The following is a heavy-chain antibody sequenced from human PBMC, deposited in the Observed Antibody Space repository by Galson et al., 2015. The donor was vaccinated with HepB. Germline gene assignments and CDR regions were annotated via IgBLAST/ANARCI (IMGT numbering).Heavy chain of an antibody. CDR1: GFTFDDYA. J-gene: IGHJ4*02. CDR2: ISWNSGSI. Sequence: SLRLSCAASGFTFDDYAMHWVRQAPGKGLEWVSGISWNSGSIGYADSVKGRFTISRDNAKNSLYLQMNSLRAEDTALYYCAKDKGSGSFDYWGQGTLVTVSS. CDR3: AKDKGSGSFDY. D-gene: IGHD3-10*01. V-gene: IGHV3-9*01.